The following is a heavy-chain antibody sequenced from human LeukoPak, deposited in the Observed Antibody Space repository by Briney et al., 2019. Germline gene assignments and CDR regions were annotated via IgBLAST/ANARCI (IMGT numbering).Heavy chain of an antibody. Sequence: GASVKVSCKASGYTFTGYYMHWVRQAPGQGLEWMGWISAYNGNTNYAQKLQGRVTMTTDTSTSTAYMELRSLRSDDTAVYYCARDSRRYYDYVWGSYRYVSLDYWGQGTLVTVSS. CDR2: ISAYNGNT. V-gene: IGHV1-18*04. J-gene: IGHJ4*02. D-gene: IGHD3-16*02. CDR3: ARDSRRYYDYVWGSYRYVSLDY. CDR1: GYTFTGYY.